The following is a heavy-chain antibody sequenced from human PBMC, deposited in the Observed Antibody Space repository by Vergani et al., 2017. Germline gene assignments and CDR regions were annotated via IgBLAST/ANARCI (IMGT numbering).Heavy chain of an antibody. V-gene: IGHV3-23*01. CDR1: GFTFSSYA. Sequence: EVQLLESGGGLVQPGGTLRLSCAASGFTFSSYAMSWVRQAPGKGLEWVSGISGSGGSTYYADSVKGRFTISRDNSKNTLYLQMNSLRAEDTAVYYCAKDCGDDYGDYLAVDYWGQGTLVTVSS. D-gene: IGHD4-17*01. CDR2: ISGSGGST. CDR3: AKDCGDDYGDYLAVDY. J-gene: IGHJ4*02.